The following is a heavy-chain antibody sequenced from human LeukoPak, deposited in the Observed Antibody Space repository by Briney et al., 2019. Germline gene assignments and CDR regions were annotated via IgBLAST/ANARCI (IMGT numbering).Heavy chain of an antibody. J-gene: IGHJ3*02. CDR3: AKDVSGYYYGSGRYDAFDI. Sequence: ASVKVSCKASGYTFTNYCMHWVRQAPGQGLEWMAIINPTVGSTTFAQKFQGRVIMTRDTSTSTVYMELSSLRSEDTAVYYCAKDVSGYYYGSGRYDAFDIWGQGTLVTVSS. CDR2: INPTVGST. V-gene: IGHV1-46*01. CDR1: GYTFTNYC. D-gene: IGHD3-10*01.